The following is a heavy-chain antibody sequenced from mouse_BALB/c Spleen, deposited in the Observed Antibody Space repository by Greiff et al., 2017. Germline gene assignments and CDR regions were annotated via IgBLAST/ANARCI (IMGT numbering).Heavy chain of an antibody. J-gene: IGHJ4*01. Sequence: EVMLVESGGGLVKPGGSLKLSCAASGFTFSDYYMYWVRQTPEKRLEWVATISDGGSYTYYPDSVKGRFTISRDNAKNNLYLQMSSLKSEDTAMYYCARDRGNGNYGLYAMDYWGQGTSVTVSS. V-gene: IGHV5-4*02. CDR3: ARDRGNGNYGLYAMDY. D-gene: IGHD2-1*01. CDR2: ISDGGSYT. CDR1: GFTFSDYY.